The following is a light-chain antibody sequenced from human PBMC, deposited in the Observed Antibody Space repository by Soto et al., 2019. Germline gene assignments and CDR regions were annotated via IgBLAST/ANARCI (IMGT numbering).Light chain of an antibody. CDR3: SSYTSSATRV. CDR1: SSDIGGYNY. J-gene: IGLJ3*02. V-gene: IGLV2-14*01. Sequence: QSALTQPAYVSGSPGQSITISCTGTSSDIGGYNYVSWYQQHPGKAPKLIIYEVSDRPSGISNRFSGAKSGNTASLTISGRPADDEADYYCSSYTSSATRVFGGGTKLTVL. CDR2: EVS.